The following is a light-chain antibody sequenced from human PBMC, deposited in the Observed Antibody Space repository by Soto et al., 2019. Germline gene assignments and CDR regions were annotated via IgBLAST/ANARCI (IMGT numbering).Light chain of an antibody. V-gene: IGKV2-28*01. Sequence: DIVVTQFPLSLPVTPGEPASISCNASQSLLRSNGNNYVDWYLQKPGQSPHLLIFMGSNRASGVPDRFSGSGSATDFALKISRVEAEDVGVYYCMQALQTPITFGQGTRLEIK. CDR3: MQALQTPIT. CDR1: QSLLRSNGNNY. CDR2: MGS. J-gene: IGKJ5*01.